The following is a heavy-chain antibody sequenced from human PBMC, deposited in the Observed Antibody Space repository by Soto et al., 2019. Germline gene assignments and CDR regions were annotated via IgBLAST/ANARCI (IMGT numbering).Heavy chain of an antibody. CDR2: IIPIFGTA. J-gene: IGHJ5*02. V-gene: IGHV1-69*01. D-gene: IGHD3-9*01. Sequence: QVQLVQSGAEVKKPGSSVKVSCKASGGTFSSYAISWVRQAPGQGLEWMGGIIPIFGTANYAQKFQGRVTITADEPTSTVYMELGSLRSEDTAVYYCASEGCSGGYGINWFDPWGQGTLVTVSS. CDR3: ASEGCSGGYGINWFDP. CDR1: GGTFSSYA.